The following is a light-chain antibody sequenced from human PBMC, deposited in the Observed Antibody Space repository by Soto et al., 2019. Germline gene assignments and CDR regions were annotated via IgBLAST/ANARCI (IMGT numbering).Light chain of an antibody. CDR3: QQYNNWRT. CDR2: GAS. CDR1: QSVSSN. Sequence: EIVMTQAPAILSVSPGERATLSCGASQSVSSNLAWYQQKPGQAPRLLIYGASTRATGIPARFSGSGSGTEFTLTISSLQSEDFAVYYCQQYNNWRTFGQGTKVAIK. J-gene: IGKJ1*01. V-gene: IGKV3-15*01.